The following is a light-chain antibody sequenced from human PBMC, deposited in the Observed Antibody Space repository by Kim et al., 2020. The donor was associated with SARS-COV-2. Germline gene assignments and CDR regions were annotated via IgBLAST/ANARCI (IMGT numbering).Light chain of an antibody. Sequence: QSALTQPASVSGSPGQSISISCSGTTADIGGHNSVAWYQHHPGKAPHLIIFDVTYRPSGVSTRFSGAKSGNTASLTISELHPEDEADYYCSSYTRSTTRVFGGGTQLTVL. V-gene: IGLV2-14*03. CDR2: DVT. CDR3: SSYTRSTTRV. CDR1: TADIGGHNS. J-gene: IGLJ3*02.